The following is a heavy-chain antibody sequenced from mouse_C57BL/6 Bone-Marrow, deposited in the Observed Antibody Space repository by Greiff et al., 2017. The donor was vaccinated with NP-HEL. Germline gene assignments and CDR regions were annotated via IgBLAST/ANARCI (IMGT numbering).Heavy chain of an antibody. CDR3: ARDYYGSRWAMDY. V-gene: IGHV7-1*01. D-gene: IGHD1-1*01. CDR2: SRNKANDYTT. Sequence: EVKVVESGGGLVQSGRSLRLSCATSGFTFSDFYMEWVRQAPGKGLEWIAASRNKANDYTTEYSASVKGRFIVSRDTSQSILYLQMNALRAEDTAIYYCARDYYGSRWAMDYWGQGTSVTVSS. J-gene: IGHJ4*01. CDR1: GFTFSDFY.